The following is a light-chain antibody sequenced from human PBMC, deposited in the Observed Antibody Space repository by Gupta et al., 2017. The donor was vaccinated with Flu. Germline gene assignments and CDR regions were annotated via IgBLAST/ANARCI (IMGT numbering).Light chain of an antibody. V-gene: IGLV2-14*01. CDR2: EVT. CDR3: SSYTSSYEGDV. J-gene: IGLJ1*01. CDR1: SSDVGGHRF. Sequence: QSALPQPASVSGSPRQSLTISCTGTSSDVGGHRFVSWFQQHPGKVPKRSIYEVTNRPSGVSNRFSAAKSGNTASLTISGLQAEDEADDYCSSYTSSYEGDVFGTGTKVTVL.